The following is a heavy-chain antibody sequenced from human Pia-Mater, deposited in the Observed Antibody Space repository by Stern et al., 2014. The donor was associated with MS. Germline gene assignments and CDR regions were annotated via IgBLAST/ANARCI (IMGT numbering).Heavy chain of an antibody. D-gene: IGHD3-3*01. CDR2: INPNGGST. CDR1: GYPFTNFY. Sequence: QLVQSGAEVRKPGASVKVSCKTSGYPFTNFYMHWVRQAPGQGLEWMAIINPNGGSTQSAQKFQGRITLTSDTSTSTFYMELSSLTSEDTAVYYCARKSSRFLEWFFDHWGQGTLVTVSS. V-gene: IGHV1-46*01. CDR3: ARKSSRFLEWFFDH. J-gene: IGHJ4*02.